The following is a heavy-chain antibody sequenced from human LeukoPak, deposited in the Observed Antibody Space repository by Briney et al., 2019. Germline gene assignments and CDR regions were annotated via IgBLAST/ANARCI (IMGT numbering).Heavy chain of an antibody. CDR2: IIPIFGTA. CDR3: ARDESIAAAGFDY. J-gene: IGHJ4*02. V-gene: IGHV1-69*13. Sequence: SVKVSCKVSGVTFSSYAISWVRQAPGQGLEWMGGIIPIFGTANYAQKFQGRVTITADESTSTAYMELSSLRSEDTAVYYCARDESIAAAGFDYWGQGTLVTVSS. D-gene: IGHD6-13*01. CDR1: GVTFSSYA.